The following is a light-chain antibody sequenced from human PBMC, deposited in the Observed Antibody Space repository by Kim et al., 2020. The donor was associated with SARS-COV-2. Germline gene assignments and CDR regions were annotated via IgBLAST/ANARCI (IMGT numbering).Light chain of an antibody. V-gene: IGKV3-15*01. CDR2: GAS. Sequence: CPGERATLSCRARQSVSSNLAWYQQKPGQAPRLRIYGASTRATGIPARFSGSGSGTEFTLTISSLQSEDFAVYYCQQYNNWPPFTFGPGTKVDIK. CDR1: QSVSSN. CDR3: QQYNNWPPFT. J-gene: IGKJ3*01.